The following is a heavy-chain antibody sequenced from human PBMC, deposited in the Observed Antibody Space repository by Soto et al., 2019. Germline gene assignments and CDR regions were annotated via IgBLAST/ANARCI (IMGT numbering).Heavy chain of an antibody. J-gene: IGHJ4*02. D-gene: IGHD6-13*01. CDR1: GFTFSDYG. CDR2: IWYDGSNK. Sequence: QVQLVESGGGVVQPGRSLRLSCAASGFTFSDYGMHWVRQAPGKGLEWVAVIWYDGSNKNYADSVKGRFIISRDNSKNTLYLQMNSLRAEDTAVYYCARDPGGSSSSPGDYWGQGTLVTVPS. V-gene: IGHV3-33*01. CDR3: ARDPGGSSSSPGDY.